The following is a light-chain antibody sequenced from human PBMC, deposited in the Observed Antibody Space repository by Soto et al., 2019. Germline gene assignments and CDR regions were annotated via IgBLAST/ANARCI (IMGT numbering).Light chain of an antibody. Sequence: IVLTQSPGTLSLSPGERATLSCRASQSVTSNYLAWYQHKPGQAPRLLISGASSRATGIPDRFSGSGSGRDFTLTISRLEPEDFAVYYCQQYGRSPPWTFGQGTKVEIK. V-gene: IGKV3-20*01. J-gene: IGKJ1*01. CDR1: QSVTSNY. CDR2: GAS. CDR3: QQYGRSPPWT.